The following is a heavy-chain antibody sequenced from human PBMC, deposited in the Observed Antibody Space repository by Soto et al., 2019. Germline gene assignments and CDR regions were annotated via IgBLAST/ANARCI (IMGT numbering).Heavy chain of an antibody. D-gene: IGHD2-15*01. Sequence: QVQLQESGPGLVKPSGTLSLTCAVSSDSMRSRNWWSWVRQPPGEGLAWIGEIFPSVSTNYNPAPLSRATISVDKSKSQCSLSPSSVTAADTAVYYCARRVTAELPSNWLDPGGQGILVCVYS. CDR3: ARRVTAELPSNWLDP. CDR1: SDSMRSRNW. V-gene: IGHV4-4*02. J-gene: IGHJ5*02. CDR2: IFPSVST.